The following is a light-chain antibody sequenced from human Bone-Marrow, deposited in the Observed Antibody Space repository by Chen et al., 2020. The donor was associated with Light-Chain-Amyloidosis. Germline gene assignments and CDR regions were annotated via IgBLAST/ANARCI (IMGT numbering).Light chain of an antibody. Sequence: SALTQPASVSGSPGQSITISCTGTRSDLGAYNYVACYQLPPGKAPKLMIYDVSDRPSGVSNRFAGSKSGNTASLTISGLQAEDEADYYCSSDTTSSTDVFGTGTKVTVL. CDR3: SSDTTSSTDV. CDR2: DVS. V-gene: IGLV2-14*01. J-gene: IGLJ1*01. CDR1: RSDLGAYNY.